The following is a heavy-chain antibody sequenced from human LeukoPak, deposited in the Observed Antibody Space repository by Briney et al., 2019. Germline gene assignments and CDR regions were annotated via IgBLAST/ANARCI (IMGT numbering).Heavy chain of an antibody. J-gene: IGHJ3*02. CDR3: ARGGTAVIAPYAFDI. D-gene: IGHD4-23*01. V-gene: IGHV4-59*01. CDR1: GGSISSYY. CDR2: IYYSGST. Sequence: SETLSFTCTVSGGSISSYYWSWIPQPPGQGLKWIGYIYYSGSTNCNPSVKSRVAMSVDTSKKQFSLKLSSLTAADTAVYYCARGGTAVIAPYAFDIWGQGTMVTVSS.